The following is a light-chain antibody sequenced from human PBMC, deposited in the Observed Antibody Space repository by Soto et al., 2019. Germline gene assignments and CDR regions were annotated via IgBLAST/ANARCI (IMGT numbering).Light chain of an antibody. J-gene: IGLJ1*01. CDR2: EVA. V-gene: IGLV2-14*01. CDR3: ASYTSTTTPFV. Sequence: QSVLTQPASVSGSPGQSITISCTGTSSDIGNYIYVSWYQQHPGKAPKLMIFEVANRPSGISNRFSGSKSGNTASLTISGLHAEDEADYYCASYTSTTTPFVFGTGTKVTVL. CDR1: SSDIGNYIY.